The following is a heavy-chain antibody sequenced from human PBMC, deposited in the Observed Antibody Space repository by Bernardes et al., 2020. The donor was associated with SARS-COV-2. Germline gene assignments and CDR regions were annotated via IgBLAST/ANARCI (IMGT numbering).Heavy chain of an antibody. CDR1: GFSLSNARMG. D-gene: IGHD3-3*01. CDR3: ARIPSITIFGVVIDLYYGMDV. V-gene: IGHV2-26*01. Sequence: SGPTLVKPTETLTLTCTVSGFSLSNARMGVSWIRQPPGKALEWLAHIFSNDEKSYSTSLKSRLTISKDTSKSQVVLTMTNMDPVDTATYYCARIPSITIFGVVIDLYYGMDVWGQGTTVTVSS. J-gene: IGHJ6*02. CDR2: IFSNDEK.